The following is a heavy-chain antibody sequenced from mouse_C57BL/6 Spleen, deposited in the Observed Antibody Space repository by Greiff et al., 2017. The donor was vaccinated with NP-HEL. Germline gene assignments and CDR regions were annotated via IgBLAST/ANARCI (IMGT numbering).Heavy chain of an antibody. D-gene: IGHD2-13*01. CDR3: ARGTYGDYPYAMDY. CDR2: IYPGDGDT. CDR1: GYAFSSSW. J-gene: IGHJ4*01. Sequence: VQLQQSGPELVKPGASVKISCKASGYAFSSSWMNWVKQRPGKGLEWIGRIYPGDGDTNYNGKFKGKATLTADKSSSTAYMQLSSLTSEDSAVYFCARGTYGDYPYAMDYWGQGTSVTVSS. V-gene: IGHV1-82*01.